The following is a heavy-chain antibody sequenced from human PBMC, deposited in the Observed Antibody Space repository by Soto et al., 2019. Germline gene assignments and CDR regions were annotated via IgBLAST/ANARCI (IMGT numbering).Heavy chain of an antibody. CDR2: IKQDGSGK. J-gene: IGHJ3*02. CDR3: AREGWEESSGWYGQANDAFDI. Sequence: GGSLRLSCAASGFTFSSYWMSWVRQAPGKGLEWVANIKQDGSGKYYVDSVKGRFTISRDNAKNSLYLQMNSLRAEDTAVYYCAREGWEESSGWYGQANDAFDIWGQGTMVTVSS. V-gene: IGHV3-7*01. CDR1: GFTFSSYW. D-gene: IGHD6-19*01.